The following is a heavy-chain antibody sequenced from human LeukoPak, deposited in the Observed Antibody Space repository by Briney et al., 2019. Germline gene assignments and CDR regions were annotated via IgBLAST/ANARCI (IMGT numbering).Heavy chain of an antibody. CDR1: GFTFSSYA. J-gene: IGHJ6*02. CDR2: ISYDGSNK. V-gene: IGHV3-30-3*01. Sequence: GGSLRLSCAASGFTFSSYAMHWVRQAPGKGLEWAAVISYDGSNKYYADSVKGRFTISRDNSKNMLYLQMNSLRAEDTAVYYCARDLHYYYSGMDVWGQGTTVTVSS. D-gene: IGHD5/OR15-5a*01. CDR3: ARDLHYYYSGMDV.